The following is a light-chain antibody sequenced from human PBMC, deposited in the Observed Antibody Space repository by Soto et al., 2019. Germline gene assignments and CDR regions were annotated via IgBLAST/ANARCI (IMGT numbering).Light chain of an antibody. V-gene: IGKV3-11*01. CDR3: QQRSNWLT. Sequence: QXPXTXXLSXGERATLSCRASQSVSSYLAWYQQKPGQAPRLLIYDASNRATGIPARFSGSGSGTDFTLTISSLEPEDFAVYYCQQRSNWLTFGGGTKVEIK. J-gene: IGKJ4*01. CDR2: DAS. CDR1: QSVSSY.